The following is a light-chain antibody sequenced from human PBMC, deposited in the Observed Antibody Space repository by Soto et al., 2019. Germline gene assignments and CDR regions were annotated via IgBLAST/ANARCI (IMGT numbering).Light chain of an antibody. Sequence: EKVLTQSPATLSLSPGERATLSCRASQSVSSYLAWYQQKPGQAPRLLTYDASNRATGIPARFSGSGSGTDFTLTISSLEPEDFAVYYCQQRSNWPPLTFGGGTKVDIK. CDR3: QQRSNWPPLT. CDR1: QSVSSY. CDR2: DAS. J-gene: IGKJ4*01. V-gene: IGKV3-11*01.